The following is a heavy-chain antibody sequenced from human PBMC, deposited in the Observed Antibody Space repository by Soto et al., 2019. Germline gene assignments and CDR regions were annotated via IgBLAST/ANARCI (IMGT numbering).Heavy chain of an antibody. Sequence: EVQLLESGGGLIQPEGSLRLSCEASGFTFSNYGMTWFRLAPGKGLEWVSTISGSGGRTFYADPVKGRFTISRDNSKNTLYLQMNRLRAEDTAVYYCAKEMIASTLADFFDYWGQGTLVTVSS. J-gene: IGHJ4*02. V-gene: IGHV3-23*01. CDR3: AKEMIASTLADFFDY. CDR1: GFTFSNYG. D-gene: IGHD2-21*01. CDR2: ISGSGGRT.